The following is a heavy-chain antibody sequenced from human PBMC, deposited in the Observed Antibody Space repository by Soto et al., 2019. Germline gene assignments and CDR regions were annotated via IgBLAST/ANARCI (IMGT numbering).Heavy chain of an antibody. J-gene: IGHJ4*02. V-gene: IGHV3-33*01. CDR2: IWYDASKQ. CDR1: GFSFSVYG. Sequence: AGGSLRLSCETSGFSFSVYGMHWVRQAPGKGLEWVAVIWYDASKQFYAASVEGRFTISRDNSKAILYLQMNSLRAEDTAVYYCAAWAAAGIFDYWGQGTLVTVSS. CDR3: AAWAAAGIFDY. D-gene: IGHD6-13*01.